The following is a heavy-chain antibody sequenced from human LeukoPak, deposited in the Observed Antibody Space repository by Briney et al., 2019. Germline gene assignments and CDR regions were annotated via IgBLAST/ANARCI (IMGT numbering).Heavy chain of an antibody. CDR1: GYTFTTYP. CDR2: INAGNGDT. D-gene: IGHD3-10*01. J-gene: IGHJ4*02. Sequence: ASVKVSCKASGYTFTTYPMHWVRQAPGQRLEWVGWINAGNGDTKYSQKIQGRVTITRDTSASTAYMELSSLRSEDTAVYYCARNMDGSRTPGYWGQGTLVTVSS. V-gene: IGHV1-3*01. CDR3: ARNMDGSRTPGY.